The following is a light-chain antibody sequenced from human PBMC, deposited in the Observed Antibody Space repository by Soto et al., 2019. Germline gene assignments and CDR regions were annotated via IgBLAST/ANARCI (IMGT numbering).Light chain of an antibody. CDR1: QSVSSN. CDR2: GAS. V-gene: IGKV3-15*01. J-gene: IGKJ1*01. CDR3: QQYNNWPRT. Sequence: IVLTQSPATLYVSQGERTTLSRRASQSVSSNLAWYQQKPGQAPRLLIYGASTRATGIPARFSGSGSGTEFTLTISSLQSEDFAVYYCQQYNNWPRTFGQGTKV.